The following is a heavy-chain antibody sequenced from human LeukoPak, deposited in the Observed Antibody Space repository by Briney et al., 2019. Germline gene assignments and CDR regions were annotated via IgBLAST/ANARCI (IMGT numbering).Heavy chain of an antibody. CDR1: GGSFSGYY. D-gene: IGHD2-21*02. Sequence: SETLSLTCAVYGGSFSGYYRSWIRQPPGKGLEWIGEINHSGSTNYNPSLKSRVTISVDTSKNQFSLKLSSVTAADTAVYYCARRVVVTARNVFDYWGQGTLVTVSS. CDR2: INHSGST. V-gene: IGHV4-34*01. CDR3: ARRVVVTARNVFDY. J-gene: IGHJ4*02.